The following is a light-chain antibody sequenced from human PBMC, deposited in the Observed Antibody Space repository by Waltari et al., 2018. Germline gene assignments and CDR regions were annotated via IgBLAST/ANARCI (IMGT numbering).Light chain of an antibody. J-gene: IGKJ2*01. Sequence: IVLTQSPGTLPLSPGDTGTLSCRASQSLSSSYLAWYQQRPGQAPRPLIYGSSNRATGIPDRFSGSGSGTHFTLIISGLEPEDSAVYYCQQFGSSPRGTFGQGTKLEIK. CDR2: GSS. CDR1: QSLSSSY. CDR3: QQFGSSPRGT. V-gene: IGKV3-20*01.